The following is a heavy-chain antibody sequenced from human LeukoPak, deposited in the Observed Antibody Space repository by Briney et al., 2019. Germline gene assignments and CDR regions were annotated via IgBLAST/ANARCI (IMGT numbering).Heavy chain of an antibody. V-gene: IGHV4-39*01. J-gene: IGHJ4*02. CDR2: ISYSGST. CDR1: GGSVSTSTYY. Sequence: SETLSLTCTVSGGSVSTSTYYWGWIRQPPGKGLEWIGSISYSGSTYYNPSLKSRVTMSVDTSKNQFSLRLSSVTAADTVVYYCARHIYGDPFDYWGQGALVTVSS. CDR3: ARHIYGDPFDY. D-gene: IGHD4-17*01.